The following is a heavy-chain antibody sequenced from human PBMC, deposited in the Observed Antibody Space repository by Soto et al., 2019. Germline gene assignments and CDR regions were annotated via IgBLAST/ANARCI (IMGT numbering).Heavy chain of an antibody. CDR1: GFTFSSYA. Sequence: GGSLRLSCAASGFTFSSYAMSWVRQAPGKGLEWVSAISGSGGSTYYADSVKGRFTISRDNSKNTLYLQMNSLRAEDTAVYYCAKDLFSDIVATIFDYWGQGTLVTVSS. CDR3: AKDLFSDIVATIFDY. J-gene: IGHJ4*02. D-gene: IGHD5-12*01. CDR2: ISGSGGST. V-gene: IGHV3-23*01.